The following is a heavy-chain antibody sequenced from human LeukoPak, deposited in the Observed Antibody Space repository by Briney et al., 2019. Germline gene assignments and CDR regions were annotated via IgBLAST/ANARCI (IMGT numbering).Heavy chain of an antibody. V-gene: IGHV3-21*01. D-gene: IGHD6-19*01. CDR3: ARGCGWYGFDY. CDR1: GFTCSSYS. J-gene: IGHJ4*02. CDR2: ISSSSSYI. Sequence: GGSLRLSCAASGFTCSSYSMNWVRQAPGQGLEWVSSISSSSSYIYYADSVKGRFTISRDNAKTSLYLQINSLRAEDTAVYYCARGCGWYGFDYWGQGTLVTVSS.